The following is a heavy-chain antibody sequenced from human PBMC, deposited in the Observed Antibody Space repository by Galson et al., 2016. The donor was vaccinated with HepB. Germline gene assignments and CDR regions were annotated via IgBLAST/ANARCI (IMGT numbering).Heavy chain of an antibody. CDR3: ARELYGTIAFDI. V-gene: IGHV1-3*01. Sequence: SVKVSCKASGYSFTTHSMHWVRQAPGQRLEWMGWLNGGTGGTRSSERFQDRLTITMDTSASTAYMQLSSLRSEDTARYYCARELYGTIAFDIWGPGTMVAVSS. CDR1: GYSFTTHS. J-gene: IGHJ3*02. CDR2: LNGGTGGT. D-gene: IGHD4/OR15-4a*01.